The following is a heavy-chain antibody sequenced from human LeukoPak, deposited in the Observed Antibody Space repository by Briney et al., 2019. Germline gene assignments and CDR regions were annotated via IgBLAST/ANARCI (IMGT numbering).Heavy chain of an antibody. CDR3: ATVHVVVPAAIRRNWFDP. D-gene: IGHD2-2*02. V-gene: IGHV1-24*01. Sequence: ASVKVSCKVSGYTLTELSMHWVRQAPGKGLEWMGGFDPEDGETIYAQKFQGRVTMTEDTSTDTAYMELSSLRSEDTAVYYCATVHVVVPAAIRRNWFDPWGQGTLVTVSS. CDR1: GYTLTELS. J-gene: IGHJ5*02. CDR2: FDPEDGET.